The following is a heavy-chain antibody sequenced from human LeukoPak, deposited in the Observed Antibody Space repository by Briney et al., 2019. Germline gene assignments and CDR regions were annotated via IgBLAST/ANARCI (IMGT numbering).Heavy chain of an antibody. Sequence: GGSLRLSCAGSGFTFSNYAMHWVRQAPGKGLEWVAVISYDAKYKYYSDSVKGRFTISRDNSRNTLYLEMSGLRSDDTAVYYCARGRVVPATRLDYWGRRTLVTVSS. CDR2: ISYDAKYK. CDR3: ARGRVVPATRLDY. V-gene: IGHV3-30*04. CDR1: GFTFSNYA. J-gene: IGHJ4*02. D-gene: IGHD2-15*01.